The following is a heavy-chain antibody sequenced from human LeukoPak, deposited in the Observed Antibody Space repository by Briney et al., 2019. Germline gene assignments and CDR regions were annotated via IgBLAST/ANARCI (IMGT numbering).Heavy chain of an antibody. CDR1: GFTFSSYA. J-gene: IGHJ4*02. Sequence: PGGSLRLSCAASGFTFSSYAMHWVRQAPGKGLEWVAVISYDGSNKYYADSVKGRFTISRDNSKNTLYLQMNSLRAEDTAVYYCARDMGIAAAADYWGQGTLVTVSS. CDR3: ARDMGIAAAADY. D-gene: IGHD6-13*01. CDR2: ISYDGSNK. V-gene: IGHV3-30-3*01.